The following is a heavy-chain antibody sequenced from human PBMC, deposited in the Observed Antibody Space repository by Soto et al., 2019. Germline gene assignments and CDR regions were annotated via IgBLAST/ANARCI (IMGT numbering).Heavy chain of an antibody. CDR3: GIEKNLGEALATSWFDP. Sequence: QMQLVQSGAEVKKPGSSVKVSCKAFGGTFNTYTIDWVRQAPGQGLEWMGGIIPIFGTTNYAQKFQDRLTISADESTSTASMELSSLKSEDTAIYYCGIEKNLGEALATSWFDPWCQGTLVTVSS. CDR2: IIPIFGTT. D-gene: IGHD3-16*01. V-gene: IGHV1-69*01. CDR1: GGTFNTYT. J-gene: IGHJ5*02.